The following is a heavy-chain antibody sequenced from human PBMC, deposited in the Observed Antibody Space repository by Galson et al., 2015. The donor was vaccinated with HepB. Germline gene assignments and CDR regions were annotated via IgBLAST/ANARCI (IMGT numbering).Heavy chain of an antibody. CDR1: GFTFSGSA. CDR3: TSRIAVAGTFDY. J-gene: IGHJ4*02. D-gene: IGHD6-19*01. V-gene: IGHV3-73*01. Sequence: SLRLSCAASGFTFSGSAMHWVRQASGKGLEWVGRIRSKANSYATAYAASVKGRFTISRDDSKNTAYLQMNSLKTEDTAVYYCTSRIAVAGTFDYWGQGTLVTVSS. CDR2: IRSKANSYAT.